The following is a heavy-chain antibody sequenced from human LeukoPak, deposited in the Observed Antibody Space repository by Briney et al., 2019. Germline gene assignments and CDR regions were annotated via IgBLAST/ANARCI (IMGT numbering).Heavy chain of an antibody. CDR2: INPSGGST. Sequence: GGSVKVSCKASGYTFTSYYMHWVRQAPGQGLEWMGIINPSGGSTSYAQKFQGRVTMTRDMSTSTVYMELSSLRSEDTAAYYCARDRAAQTSGGYYFDYWGQGPLVTVSS. J-gene: IGHJ4*02. D-gene: IGHD3-10*01. CDR1: GYTFTSYY. CDR3: ARDRAAQTSGGYYFDY. V-gene: IGHV1-46*01.